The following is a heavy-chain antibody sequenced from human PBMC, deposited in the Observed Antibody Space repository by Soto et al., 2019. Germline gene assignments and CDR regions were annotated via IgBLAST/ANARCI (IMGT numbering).Heavy chain of an antibody. Sequence: EVQLVESGGGLVQPGGSLRLSCAASGFTFSSYSMNWVRQAPGKGLEWVSYISSSSSTIYYADSVKGRFTISRDNAKNSLYLQMNSLRAEDTAVYYCAREYNWNMGDPWGQGTLVTVSS. V-gene: IGHV3-48*01. J-gene: IGHJ5*02. CDR1: GFTFSSYS. CDR3: AREYNWNMGDP. D-gene: IGHD1-20*01. CDR2: ISSSSSTI.